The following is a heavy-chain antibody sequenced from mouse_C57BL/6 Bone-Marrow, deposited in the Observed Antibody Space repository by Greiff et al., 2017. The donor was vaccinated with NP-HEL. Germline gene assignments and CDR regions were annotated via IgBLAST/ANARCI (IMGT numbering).Heavy chain of an antibody. D-gene: IGHD1-1*01. Sequence: VQLQPSGAELVKPGASVKMSCKASGYTFTTYPIEWMKQSHGTCLEWIGNFHPYNDDTKYNEKFKGKATLTVEKSSSTVYLDLSRLTSDDSAVYYCARRSNFDYAMDYWGQGTSVTVSS. CDR2: FHPYNDDT. CDR3: ARRSNFDYAMDY. V-gene: IGHV1-47*01. J-gene: IGHJ4*01. CDR1: GYTFTTYP.